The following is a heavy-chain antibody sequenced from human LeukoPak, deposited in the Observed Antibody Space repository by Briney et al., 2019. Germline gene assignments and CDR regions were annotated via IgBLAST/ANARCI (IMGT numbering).Heavy chain of an antibody. V-gene: IGHV5-51*01. D-gene: IGHD2-21*01. CDR1: GYSFTSYW. J-gene: IGHJ2*01. Sequence: GESLKISCKGSGYSFTSYWIGWVRQMPGKGLEWMGIIYPGDSDTRYSPSFQGQVTISADKSISTAYLQWSSLKASDTAMYYCARPPGNCGGAAKRPDSCYYWYFDLWGRGTLVTVSS. CDR2: IYPGDSDT. CDR3: ARPPGNCGGAAKRPDSCYYWYFDL.